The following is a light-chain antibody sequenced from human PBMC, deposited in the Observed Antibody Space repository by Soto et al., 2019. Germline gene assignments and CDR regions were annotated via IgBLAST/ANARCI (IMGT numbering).Light chain of an antibody. J-gene: IGLJ2*01. CDR1: SSDVGGYNY. V-gene: IGLV2-8*01. Sequence: QSALTQPPSASGSPGQSVTISCTGTSSDVGGYNYVSWYQQHPGKAPKLMIYEVSKRPSGVPDRFSGSKSGNTASLTVSGLQAEDGADYYCSSYAGSNNQVFGGGTKLTAL. CDR3: SSYAGSNNQV. CDR2: EVS.